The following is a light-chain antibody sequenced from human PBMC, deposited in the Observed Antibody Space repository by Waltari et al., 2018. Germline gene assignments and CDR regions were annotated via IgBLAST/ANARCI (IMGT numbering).Light chain of an antibody. CDR1: SGSLSSTSY. Sequence: QTVVTQDPSLSVSPGETVPLTCPLSSGSLSSTSYPTWYQQGPGQAPSTLVYKTNIRSSGVPDRFSGSVLGNKAALTITGAQADDESDYYCVIYMGSGIWVFGGGTKLTVL. CDR3: VIYMGSGIWV. CDR2: KTN. V-gene: IGLV8-61*01. J-gene: IGLJ3*02.